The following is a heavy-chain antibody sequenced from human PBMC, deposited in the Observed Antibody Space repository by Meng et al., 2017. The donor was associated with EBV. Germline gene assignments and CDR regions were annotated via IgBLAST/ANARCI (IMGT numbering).Heavy chain of an antibody. J-gene: IGHJ4*02. V-gene: IGHV1-69*01. CDR1: GGPFRTIA. Sequence: LRQMAVEVKRLGASVKVSCKPSGGPFRTIAISWVRQAPEQGLGWLGGFLPTLGAPNYAQKFHGRVSITADESTSTHYMDLSSLRSEDTAVYYCASESGRGYTPDYWGQGTLVTVSS. D-gene: IGHD3-10*01. CDR3: ASESGRGYTPDY. CDR2: FLPTLGAP.